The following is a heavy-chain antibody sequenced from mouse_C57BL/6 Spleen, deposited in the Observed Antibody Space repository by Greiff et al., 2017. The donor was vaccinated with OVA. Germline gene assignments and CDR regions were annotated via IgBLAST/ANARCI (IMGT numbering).Heavy chain of an antibody. J-gene: IGHJ2*01. V-gene: IGHV1-82*01. Sequence: QVQLQQSGPELVKPGASVKISCKASGYAFSSSWMNWVKQRPGKGLEWIGRIYPGDGDTNYNGKFKGKATLTADKSSSTAYMKLSSLTAEDSAVYFCAWGASFDYWGQGTTLTVSS. CDR2: IYPGDGDT. CDR3: AWGASFDY. CDR1: GYAFSSSW.